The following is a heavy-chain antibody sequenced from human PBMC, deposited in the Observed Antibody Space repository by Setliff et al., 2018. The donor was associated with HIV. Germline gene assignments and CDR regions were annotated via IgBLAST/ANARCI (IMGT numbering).Heavy chain of an antibody. CDR3: ARGSLITAHYSSGWYWFDP. Sequence: LSLTCSVSGGSISSGTYYWTWIRQPAGKGLEWIGDIYITGSTDYNPSLKSRVTISVDTSKNQFSLNLNSVTAADAAVYYCARGSLITAHYSSGWYWFDPWGQGTLVTVSS. V-gene: IGHV4-61*09. CDR1: GGSISSGTYY. D-gene: IGHD6-19*01. CDR2: IYITGST. J-gene: IGHJ5*02.